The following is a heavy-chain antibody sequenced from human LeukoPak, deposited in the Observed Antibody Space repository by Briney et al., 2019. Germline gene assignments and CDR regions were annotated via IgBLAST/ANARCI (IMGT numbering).Heavy chain of an antibody. Sequence: SETLSITCAGYGGSFSGYYWSWIRQPPGKGLEWIGEINHSGSTNYNPSLKSRVTISVDTSKNQFSLQLSSVTAADTAVYYCARVEGYSYGYYFDYWGQGTLVTVSS. J-gene: IGHJ4*02. CDR1: GGSFSGYY. V-gene: IGHV4-34*01. CDR3: ARVEGYSYGYYFDY. CDR2: INHSGST. D-gene: IGHD5-18*01.